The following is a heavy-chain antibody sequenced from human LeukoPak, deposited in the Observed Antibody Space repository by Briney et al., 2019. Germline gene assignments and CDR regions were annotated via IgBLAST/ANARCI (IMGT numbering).Heavy chain of an antibody. CDR2: ISYDGSNK. D-gene: IGHD2-21*02. J-gene: IGHJ3*02. V-gene: IGHV3-30*04. CDR3: ARDNIVVVTATVDAFDI. Sequence: GGSLRLSCAASGFTFSSYAMHWVRQAPGKGLEWVAVISYDGSNKYYADSVKGRFTISRDNSKNTLYLQMNSLRAEDTAVYYCARDNIVVVTATVDAFDIWGQGPMVTVSS. CDR1: GFTFSSYA.